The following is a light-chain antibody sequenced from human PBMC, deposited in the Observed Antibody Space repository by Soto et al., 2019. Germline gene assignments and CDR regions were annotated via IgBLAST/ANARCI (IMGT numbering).Light chain of an antibody. Sequence: QSALTQPPSASGCPGQSVTISCTGTSSDVGGYNYISWYQQHPGKAPKLMIYEVSKRPSGVPDRFSGSKSGNTASLTVSGLQAEDEADYYCSSYAGSIFVVFGGGTQLTVL. CDR1: SSDVGGYNY. V-gene: IGLV2-8*01. CDR2: EVS. CDR3: SSYAGSIFVV. J-gene: IGLJ2*01.